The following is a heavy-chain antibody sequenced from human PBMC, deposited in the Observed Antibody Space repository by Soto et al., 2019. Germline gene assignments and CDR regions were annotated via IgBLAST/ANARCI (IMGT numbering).Heavy chain of an antibody. CDR2: IYYSGST. V-gene: IGHV4-59*01. Sequence: SETLSLTCTVSGGSISSYYWSWIRQPPGKGLEWIGYIYYSGSTNYNPSLKSRVTISVDTSKNQFSLKLSSVTAADTAVYYCARGYQLPTSYDYWGQGTLVTVSS. J-gene: IGHJ4*02. CDR1: GGSISSYY. D-gene: IGHD2-2*01. CDR3: ARGYQLPTSYDY.